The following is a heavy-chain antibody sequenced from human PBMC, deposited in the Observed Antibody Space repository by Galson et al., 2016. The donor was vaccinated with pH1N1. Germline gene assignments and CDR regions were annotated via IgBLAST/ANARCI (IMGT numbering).Heavy chain of an antibody. V-gene: IGHV2-5*02. Sequence: PALVKPTQTLTLTCNFSGFSVSSGGMGVGWIRQPQGKALEWLAVIYWDDDKRHRPPLKSRLTITKDTSKNQVVLKMTNMDPADTATYYCEHREVMITNAFDFWCEGTMVTVSS. D-gene: IGHD3-16*01. CDR2: IYWDDDK. J-gene: IGHJ3*01. CDR3: EHREVMITNAFDF. CDR1: GFSVSSGGMG.